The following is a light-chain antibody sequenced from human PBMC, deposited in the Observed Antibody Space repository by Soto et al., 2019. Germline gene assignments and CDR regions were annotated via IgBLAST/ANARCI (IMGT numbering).Light chain of an antibody. J-gene: IGKJ1*01. Sequence: DIQMTQSPSTLSASVGDRVIITCRASRSVGNRLAWYQQKPGKAPKVLIFDGSTLRSGVPSRFSGSRSGTEFSLTISSLQPDDFATYYCQQCSTDPVTFGQGTKVEVK. CDR3: QQCSTDPVT. CDR2: DGS. CDR1: RSVGNR. V-gene: IGKV1-5*01.